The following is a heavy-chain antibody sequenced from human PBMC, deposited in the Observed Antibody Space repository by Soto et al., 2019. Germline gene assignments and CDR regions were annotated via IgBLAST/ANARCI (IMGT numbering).Heavy chain of an antibody. V-gene: IGHV1-24*01. D-gene: IGHD6-6*01. J-gene: IGHJ6*02. CDR2: FDPEDGET. CDR3: ATLPSTAARLGGMDV. Sequence: GASVKVSCKVSGYTLTELSMHWVRQAPGKGLEWMGGFDPEDGETIYAQKFQGRVTMTEDTSTDTAYMELSSLRSEDTAVYYCATLPSTAARLGGMDVWGQGTTVTVSS. CDR1: GYTLTELS.